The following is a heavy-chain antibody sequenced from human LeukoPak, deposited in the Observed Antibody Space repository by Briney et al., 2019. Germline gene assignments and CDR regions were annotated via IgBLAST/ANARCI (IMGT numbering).Heavy chain of an antibody. Sequence: SETLSLTCGVYGVASSGNYWGWIRQPPGKGLEWIGSIHCSGSTYYNPSLKSRVTISVDTSKNQFSLKLSSVTAADTAVYYCARHFAPEAWFQAPWGQGTLVTVSS. V-gene: IGHV4-39*01. CDR2: IHCSGST. CDR1: GVASSGNY. CDR3: ARHFAPEAWFQAP. J-gene: IGHJ5*02. D-gene: IGHD3-10*01.